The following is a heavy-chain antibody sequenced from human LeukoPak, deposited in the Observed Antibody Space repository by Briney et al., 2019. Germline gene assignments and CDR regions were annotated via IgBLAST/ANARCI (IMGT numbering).Heavy chain of an antibody. Sequence: SETLSLTCTVSGGSISSYYWSWIRQPPGKGLEWIGYTYYSGSTNYNPSLKSRVTISVDTSKNQFSLKLSSVTAADTAVYYCARQSLLTGYRPYYYYGMDVWGQGTTVTVSS. J-gene: IGHJ6*02. V-gene: IGHV4-59*08. D-gene: IGHD3-9*01. CDR3: ARQSLLTGYRPYYYYGMDV. CDR1: GGSISSYY. CDR2: TYYSGST.